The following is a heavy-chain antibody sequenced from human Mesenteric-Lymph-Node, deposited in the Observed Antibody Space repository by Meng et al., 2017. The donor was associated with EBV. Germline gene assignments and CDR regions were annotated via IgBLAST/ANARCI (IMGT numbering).Heavy chain of an antibody. D-gene: IGHD5-18*01. Sequence: VHLVQSGSELKKPGASVKISCKASGYTFTSHEIYWVRQAPGQGLEWMGWINTNTGNPTYAQGFTGRFVFSLDTSVSTAYLQISSLKAADTAVYYCARLTTAMTDYYYYGMDVWGQGTTVTVSS. J-gene: IGHJ6*02. CDR3: ARLTTAMTDYYYYGMDV. CDR2: INTNTGNP. V-gene: IGHV7-4-1*02. CDR1: GYTFTSHE.